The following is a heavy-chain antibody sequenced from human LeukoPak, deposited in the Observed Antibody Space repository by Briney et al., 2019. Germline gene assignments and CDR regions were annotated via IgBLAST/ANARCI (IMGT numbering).Heavy chain of an antibody. CDR1: GFTFNKYG. Sequence: PGRSLRLSCAASGFTFNKYGMHWVRQAPGKGLEWVAVISDDGSNKNYADSVKGRFTISRDNSKNTLYLQMNNLRVEDAAIYYCARPLGMAGGATDCWGRGTLVTVSS. CDR3: ARPLGMAGGATDC. V-gene: IGHV3-30*03. D-gene: IGHD6-19*01. CDR2: ISDDGSNK. J-gene: IGHJ4*02.